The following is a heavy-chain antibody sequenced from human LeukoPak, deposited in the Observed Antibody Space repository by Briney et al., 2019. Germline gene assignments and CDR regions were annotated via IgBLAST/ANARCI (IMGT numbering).Heavy chain of an antibody. CDR3: ARRTTVVD. D-gene: IGHD4-23*01. Sequence: SVKVSCKASGGTXSSYAISWVRQAPGQGLEWMGRIIPILGIANYAQKFQGRVTITADKSTSTAYMELSSLRSEDTAVYYCARRTTVVDWGQGTLVTVSS. V-gene: IGHV1-69*04. CDR2: IIPILGIA. J-gene: IGHJ4*02. CDR1: GGTXSSYA.